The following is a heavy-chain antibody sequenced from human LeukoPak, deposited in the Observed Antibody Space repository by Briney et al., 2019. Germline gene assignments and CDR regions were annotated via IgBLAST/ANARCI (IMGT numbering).Heavy chain of an antibody. D-gene: IGHD1-26*01. CDR1: GGSISSNY. CDR2: IYYSGST. Sequence: SETLSLTCTVSGGSISSNYWSWIRQPPGKGMEWIGYIYYSGSTNYNPSLKSRVTISVDTSKNQFSLKLSSVTAADTAVYYCARYDSGSYAPIFDPWGQGTLVTVSS. CDR3: ARYDSGSYAPIFDP. V-gene: IGHV4-59*01. J-gene: IGHJ5*02.